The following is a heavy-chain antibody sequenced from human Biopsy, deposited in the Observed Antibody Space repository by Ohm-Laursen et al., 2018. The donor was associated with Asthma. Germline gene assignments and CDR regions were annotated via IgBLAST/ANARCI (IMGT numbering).Heavy chain of an antibody. CDR3: ARTFHFWSPYHAEHYQL. CDR2: IKEDGSEK. CDR1: GFTFSTSW. Sequence: SLRLSCTASGFTFSTSWMTWVRQAPGKGLEWVVNIKEDGSEKNYVDSLKGRFTISRDNAKNSLYLQMNSLRAEDTAVYYCARTFHFWSPYHAEHYQLWGQGTLVNVPS. V-gene: IGHV3-7*02. J-gene: IGHJ1*01. D-gene: IGHD3-3*02.